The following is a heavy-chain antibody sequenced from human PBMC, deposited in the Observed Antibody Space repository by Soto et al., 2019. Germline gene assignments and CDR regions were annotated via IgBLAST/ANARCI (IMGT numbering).Heavy chain of an antibody. D-gene: IGHD6-13*01. V-gene: IGHV3-48*03. CDR3: ARCKSSWEPGAFGL. Sequence: EVQLVESGGGLVQPGGSLRLSCAASGFTFSSYEMNWVRQAPGKGLEWVSYISSSGSTIYYADSVKGRFTISRDNAKNPLYLLMEGLRAEGPGEYYCARCKSSWEPGAFGLRGQGTMVTGSS. CDR1: GFTFSSYE. J-gene: IGHJ3*01. CDR2: ISSSGSTI.